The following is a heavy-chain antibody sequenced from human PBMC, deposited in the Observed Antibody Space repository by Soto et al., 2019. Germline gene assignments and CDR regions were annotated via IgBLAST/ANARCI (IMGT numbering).Heavy chain of an antibody. Sequence: GGSLRLSCSASGFAFTTYVMSWVRQAPGKGLEWVSAISGSGGSTYYADSVKGRFTISRDNSKNTLYLQMNSLRAEDTAVYYCTRGGGSTYFFDSWGQGALVTV. V-gene: IGHV3-23*01. CDR2: ISGSGGST. CDR3: TRGGGSTYFFDS. CDR1: GFAFTTYV. D-gene: IGHD1-26*01. J-gene: IGHJ4*02.